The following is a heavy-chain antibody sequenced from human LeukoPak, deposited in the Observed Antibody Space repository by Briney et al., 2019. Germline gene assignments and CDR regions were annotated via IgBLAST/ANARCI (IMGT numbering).Heavy chain of an antibody. J-gene: IGHJ4*02. CDR2: IYYSGST. CDR1: GGSISSGGYY. CDR3: AREKKTKIKRPYYFDY. V-gene: IGHV4-31*03. D-gene: IGHD5-12*01. Sequence: PSETLSLTCTVSGGSISSGGYYWSWIRQHPGKGLEWIGYIYYSGSTYYNPSLKSRVTISVDTSKNQFSLKLSSVTAADTAVYYCAREKKTKIKRPYYFDYWGQGTLVTVSS.